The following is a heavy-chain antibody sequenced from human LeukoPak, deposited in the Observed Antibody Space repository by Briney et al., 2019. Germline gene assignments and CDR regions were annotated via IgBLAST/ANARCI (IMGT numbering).Heavy chain of an antibody. CDR3: ARAGYSSSSSYFDY. V-gene: IGHV1-18*01. Sequence: ASVKVSCKASGYSFTSFGISWVRQAPGQGLEWMGWINVYNGDTNYVQKLQGRVTMTTDTSTSTAYMELRSLRSDDTAVYYCARAGYSSSSSYFDYWGQGTLVTVSS. J-gene: IGHJ4*02. D-gene: IGHD6-6*01. CDR2: INVYNGDT. CDR1: GYSFTSFG.